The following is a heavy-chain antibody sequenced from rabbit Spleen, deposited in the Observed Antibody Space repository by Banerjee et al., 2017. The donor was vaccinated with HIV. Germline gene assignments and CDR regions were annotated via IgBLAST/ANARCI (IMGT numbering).Heavy chain of an antibody. CDR3: ARNYVNALDP. J-gene: IGHJ6*02. Sequence: LEESGGGLVKPGGTLTLTCTVSGFSFSSNWICWVRQAPGKGLEWIACIDTSDGDTDYANWPKGRFTISKASSTTVTLKMTSLTAADTATYFCARNYVNALDPRGPGTLVTV. CDR1: GFSFSSNW. V-gene: IGHV1S45*01. CDR2: IDTSDGDT. D-gene: IGHD1-1*01.